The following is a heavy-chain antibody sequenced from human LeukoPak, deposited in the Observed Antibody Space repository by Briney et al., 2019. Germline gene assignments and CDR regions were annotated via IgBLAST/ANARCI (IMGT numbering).Heavy chain of an antibody. CDR2: ISGSDGST. D-gene: IGHD1-26*01. CDR1: GFTFSSYA. CDR3: ARAGSIRFDY. Sequence: GGSLRLSCAASGFTFSSYAKSWVRQAPGKGLEWVSGISGSDGSTYYADSVKGRFTISRDNSKNTLYLQMNSLRAEDTAVYYCARAGSIRFDYWGQGTLVTVSS. J-gene: IGHJ4*02. V-gene: IGHV3-23*01.